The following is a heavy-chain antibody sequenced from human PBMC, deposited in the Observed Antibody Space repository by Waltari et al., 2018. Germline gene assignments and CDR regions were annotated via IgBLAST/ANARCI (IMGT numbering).Heavy chain of an antibody. CDR1: GGSFSGYY. D-gene: IGHD2-21*01. CDR3: ARHVVVISAGGYFDY. J-gene: IGHJ4*02. CDR2: INHSGST. V-gene: IGHV4-34*01. Sequence: QVQLQQWGAGLLKPSETLSLTCAVYGGSFSGYYWSWIRQPPGKGLEWIGEINHSGSTNYHPSLKSRVTISVDTSKNQFSLKLSSVTAADTAVYYCARHVVVISAGGYFDYWGQGTLVTVSS.